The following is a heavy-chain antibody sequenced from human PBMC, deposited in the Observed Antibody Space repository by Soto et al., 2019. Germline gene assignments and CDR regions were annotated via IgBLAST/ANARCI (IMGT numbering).Heavy chain of an antibody. CDR2: LSAYNGNT. V-gene: IGHV1-18*01. Sequence: QIHLVQSGAEVKEPGASVKASCKTSGYTFTSYAISWVQQAPGQGLEWMGWLSAYNGNTNYAQNLQGRVTVTTDTSSDTAYMELRCLRSDDTAVYYCATVVGAVPYWGQGTLVTVSS. D-gene: IGHD1-26*01. CDR1: GYTFTSYA. J-gene: IGHJ1*01. CDR3: ATVVGAVPY.